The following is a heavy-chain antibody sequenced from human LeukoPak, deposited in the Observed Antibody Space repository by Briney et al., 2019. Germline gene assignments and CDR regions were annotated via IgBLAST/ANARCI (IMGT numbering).Heavy chain of an antibody. J-gene: IGHJ4*02. CDR1: GGSISSSSYY. Sequence: ASETLSLTCTVSGGSISSSSYYWGWIRQPPGKGLEWIGSIYYSGSTYYNPSLKSRVTISVDTSKNQFSLKLSSVTAADTAVYYCARDNLAAATLELDYWGQGTLVTVSS. V-gene: IGHV4-39*07. D-gene: IGHD2-15*01. CDR3: ARDNLAAATLELDY. CDR2: IYYSGST.